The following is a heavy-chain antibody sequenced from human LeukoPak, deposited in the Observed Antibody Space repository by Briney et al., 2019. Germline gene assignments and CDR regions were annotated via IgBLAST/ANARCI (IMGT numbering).Heavy chain of an antibody. Sequence: GESLKISCKGSGYKFNAYWIAWVRQMPGKGLEWMGVIYPDDSDTRYSPSFQGQVTISADQSVSLAYLQWSSLKASDTAMYYCARPNITSYYDSRGYDAFDVWGQGTMVIVSS. CDR2: IYPDDSDT. D-gene: IGHD3-22*01. J-gene: IGHJ3*01. CDR1: GYKFNAYW. V-gene: IGHV5-51*01. CDR3: ARPNITSYYDSRGYDAFDV.